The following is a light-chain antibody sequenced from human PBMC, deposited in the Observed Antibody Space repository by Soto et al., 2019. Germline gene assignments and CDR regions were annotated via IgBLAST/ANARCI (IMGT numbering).Light chain of an antibody. J-gene: IGKJ1*01. CDR3: QQYGSALWT. CDR1: QSVTSNY. CDR2: AAS. V-gene: IGKV3-20*01. Sequence: EVVLTQSPGTLSLSPGETATLSCRASQSVTSNYLAWYQQKPGQAPRLLIYAASRMANGTPDRFSGSGSGTAFTLTISRLETDDFDVYYCQQYGSALWTFGQGTNVEL.